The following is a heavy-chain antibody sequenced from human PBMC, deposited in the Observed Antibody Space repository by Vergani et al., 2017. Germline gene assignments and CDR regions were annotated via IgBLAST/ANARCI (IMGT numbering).Heavy chain of an antibody. CDR3: TTAWGLYYLHGEYFQY. Sequence: EVQLLESGGGLVQPGGSRRLSCAGAGFTFVTYTMAYVRQAPGKGLEWVATISSGGGDIFYADSVKGRFTISRDNSKNTLFLQMNSLKDEDTAVYYCTTAWGLYYLHGEYFQYWGRCTLVSVSS. D-gene: IGHD3-10*01. CDR2: ISSGGGDI. J-gene: IGHJ1*01. CDR1: GFTFVTYT. V-gene: IGHV3-23*01.